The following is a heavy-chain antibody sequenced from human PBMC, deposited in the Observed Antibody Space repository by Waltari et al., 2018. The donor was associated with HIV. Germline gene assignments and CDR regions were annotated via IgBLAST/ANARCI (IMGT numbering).Heavy chain of an antibody. D-gene: IGHD2-8*01. V-gene: IGHV1-69*13. CDR2: IIPIVGTA. CDR1: AVTFINYA. Sequence: QVQLVQSGAEVKKPGSSVKVSCKASAVTFINYAITWVRQSPGQGLAWVGGIIPIVGTANYAQKFQGRLTITADESTTTAYMELSSLRSEDTAVYYCAVKFCTNGVCYNDYYYYYGMDVWGQGTTVTVSS. CDR3: AVKFCTNGVCYNDYYYYYGMDV. J-gene: IGHJ6*02.